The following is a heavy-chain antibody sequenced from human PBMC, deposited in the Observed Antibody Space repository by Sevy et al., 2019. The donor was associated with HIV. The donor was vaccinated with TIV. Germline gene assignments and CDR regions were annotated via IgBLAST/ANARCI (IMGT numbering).Heavy chain of an antibody. D-gene: IGHD3-10*01. CDR3: ARGMMVLGVIIYGDY. CDR2: ISYDGSNK. Sequence: GGSLRLSCAASGFTFSSYAMHWVRQAPGKGLEWVAVISYDGSNKYYADSVKGRFTISRDNSKNTLYLQMNSLRAEDTAVYYRARGMMVLGVIIYGDYWGQGTLVTVSS. J-gene: IGHJ4*02. CDR1: GFTFSSYA. V-gene: IGHV3-30-3*01.